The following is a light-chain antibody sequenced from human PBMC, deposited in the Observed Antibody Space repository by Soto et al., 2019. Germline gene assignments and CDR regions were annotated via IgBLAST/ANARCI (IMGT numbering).Light chain of an antibody. CDR3: QQYGTSREYT. CDR2: GAS. V-gene: IGKV3-20*01. CDR1: QSLSSSY. J-gene: IGKJ2*01. Sequence: EIVLTQSPGTLSLSPGERATLSCRASQSLSSSYLAWYQQKPGQAPRLLIYGASSRATGIPDRFSGSGSGTDFTLTISRLEPEDFAVYYCQQYGTSREYTFGQGTKLQIK.